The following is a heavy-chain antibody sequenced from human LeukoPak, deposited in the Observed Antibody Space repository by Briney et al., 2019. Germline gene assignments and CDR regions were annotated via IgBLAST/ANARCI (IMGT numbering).Heavy chain of an antibody. CDR2: ISGSGGST. V-gene: IGHV3-23*01. CDR1: GFTFSSYA. Sequence: GGSLRLSCAASGFTFSSYAMSWVRQAPGKGLEWVSAISGSGGSTYYADSVKGRFTISRDNSKNTLYLQMNSLTTEDTAVYYCARDWGSGWSINWYFDFWGRGTLVTVSS. D-gene: IGHD6-19*01. J-gene: IGHJ2*01. CDR3: ARDWGSGWSINWYFDF.